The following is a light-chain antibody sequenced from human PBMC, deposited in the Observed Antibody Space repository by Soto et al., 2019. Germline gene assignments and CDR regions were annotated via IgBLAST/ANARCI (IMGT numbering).Light chain of an antibody. CDR1: QSLSSN. Sequence: EIVLTQSPATLSLSPGERATLACRASQSLSSNFLAWYQQKPGQAPRLLIYDASNRATGIPARFSGSGSGTDFTLTISSLEPEDFAVYYCQQRSNLNTFGQGTRLEI. CDR3: QQRSNLNT. J-gene: IGKJ5*01. CDR2: DAS. V-gene: IGKV3-11*01.